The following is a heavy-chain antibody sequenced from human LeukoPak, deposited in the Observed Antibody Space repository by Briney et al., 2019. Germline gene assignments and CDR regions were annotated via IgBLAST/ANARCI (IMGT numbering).Heavy chain of an antibody. Sequence: SETLSLTCTVSGGSISSYYWSWIRQPPGKGLEWIGYIYYSGSTYYNPSLKSRVTISVDTSKNQFSLQLSSVTAADTAVYYCARHANTVVLSPFDYWGQGTQVTVSS. J-gene: IGHJ4*02. V-gene: IGHV4-59*08. CDR2: IYYSGST. D-gene: IGHD3-22*01. CDR3: ARHANTVVLSPFDY. CDR1: GGSISSYY.